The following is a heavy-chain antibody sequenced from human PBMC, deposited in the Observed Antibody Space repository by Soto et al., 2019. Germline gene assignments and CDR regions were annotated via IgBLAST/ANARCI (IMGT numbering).Heavy chain of an antibody. CDR2: MSFDGSKK. J-gene: IGHJ4*02. Sequence: GGSLRLSCVGSVFTFSAYGMHWVRQAPGKGLEWVAVMSFDGSKKYYAESVKGRFTISRDNAKKSVYLQMNSLRDEDTAVYYCVRDLGCISTSCHAHFDFWGQGTLVTVSS. D-gene: IGHD2-2*01. V-gene: IGHV3-33*05. CDR3: VRDLGCISTSCHAHFDF. CDR1: VFTFSAYG.